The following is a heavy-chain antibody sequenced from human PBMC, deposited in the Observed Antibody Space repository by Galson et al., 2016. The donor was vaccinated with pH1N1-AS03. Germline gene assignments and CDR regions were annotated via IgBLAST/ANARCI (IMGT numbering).Heavy chain of an antibody. V-gene: IGHV4-34*01. J-gene: IGHJ4*02. CDR2: VSHTGIT. CDR3: ARGNPFLGSSWYEDS. Sequence: ETLSLTCTVSGGSLTDYQWSWIRQSPGKGLEWIGEVSHTGITDYNPSLKSRVSISVDTSKDQFSLNLSSMTAADAAVYYCARGNPFLGSSWYEDSWGQGTLVIVSS. CDR1: GGSLTDYQ. D-gene: IGHD6-13*01.